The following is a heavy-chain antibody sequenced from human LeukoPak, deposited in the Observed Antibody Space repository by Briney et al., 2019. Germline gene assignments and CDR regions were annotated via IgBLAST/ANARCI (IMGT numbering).Heavy chain of an antibody. CDR2: INHNSGGT. CDR3: AREAMIVVGRYYYYYMDV. V-gene: IGHV1-2*02. J-gene: IGHJ6*03. CDR1: VYTFTVYY. D-gene: IGHD3-22*01. Sequence: RASVKVSCMHSVYTFTVYYMHWVRQAPGQGLEWMGWINHNSGGTKYTQKFQGRVTMTRDTSISTAYMELSRLRSDDTAVYYCAREAMIVVGRYYYYYMDVWGKGTTVTISS.